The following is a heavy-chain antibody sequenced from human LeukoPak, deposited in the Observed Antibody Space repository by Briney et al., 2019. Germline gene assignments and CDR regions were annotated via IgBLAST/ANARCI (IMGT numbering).Heavy chain of an antibody. V-gene: IGHV3-7*04. CDR3: ARDYSSGRDF. D-gene: IGHD3-22*01. J-gene: IGHJ4*02. CDR1: GFTFSTKW. CDR2: INQDGSDQ. Sequence: GGSLRFPCAASGFTFSTKWMSWVRQAPGKGLEWVATINQDGSDQYYVDSVKGRFTISRDNAKNSLDLQMNSLRAEDTAVYYCARDYSSGRDFWGQGTLVTVSS.